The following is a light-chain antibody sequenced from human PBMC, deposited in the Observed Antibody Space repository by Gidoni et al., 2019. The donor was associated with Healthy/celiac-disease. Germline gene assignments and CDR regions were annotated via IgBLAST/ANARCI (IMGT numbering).Light chain of an antibody. CDR1: SSNIGAGYD. CDR2: GNS. J-gene: IGLJ2*01. CDR3: QSYDSSLSGPV. V-gene: IGLV1-40*01. Sequence: QSVLPQPPSVSGAPGQRVTISCTGSSSNIGAGYDVHWYQQLPGTAPKLLIYGNSNRPSGVPDRFSGSKSGTSASLAITGLQAEDEADYYCQSYDSSLSGPVFGGGTKLTV.